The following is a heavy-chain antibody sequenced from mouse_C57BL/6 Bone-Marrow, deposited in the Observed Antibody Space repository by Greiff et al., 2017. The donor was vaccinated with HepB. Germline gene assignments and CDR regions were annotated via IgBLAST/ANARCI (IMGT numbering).Heavy chain of an antibody. D-gene: IGHD1-1*01. CDR2: IDPSDSYT. CDR1: GYTFTSYW. J-gene: IGHJ2*01. Sequence: QVQLQQPGAELVKPGASVKLSCKASGYTFTSYWMQWVKQRPGQGLEWIGEIDPSDSYTNYNQKFKGKATLTVDTSSSTAYMQLSSLTSEDSAVYYCARTYYYGSSLDYRGQGTTLTVSS. CDR3: ARTYYYGSSLDY. V-gene: IGHV1-50*01.